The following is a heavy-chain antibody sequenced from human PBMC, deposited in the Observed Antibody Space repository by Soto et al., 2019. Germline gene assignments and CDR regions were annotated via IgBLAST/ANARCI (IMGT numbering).Heavy chain of an antibody. CDR2: ISYDGSNK. CDR1: GFTFSSYA. Sequence: GGSLRLSCAASGFTFSSYAMHWVRQAPGKGLEWVAVISYDGSNKYYADSVKGRFTISRDNSKNTLYLQMNSLRAEDTAVYYCARDGEAAAGPDGGYYFDYWGQGTLVTVSS. V-gene: IGHV3-30-3*01. D-gene: IGHD6-13*01. J-gene: IGHJ4*02. CDR3: ARDGEAAAGPDGGYYFDY.